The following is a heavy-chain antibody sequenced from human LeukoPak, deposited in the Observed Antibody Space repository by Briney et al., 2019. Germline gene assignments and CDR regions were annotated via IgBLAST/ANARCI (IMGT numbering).Heavy chain of an antibody. Sequence: GGSLRLSCTVSGFTVSSNSMSWVRQAPGKGLEWVSFIYSDNTHYSDSVKGRFTISRDNSKNTLYLQMNSLRAEDTAVYYCARVLDYYGSGTRDFDYWGQGTLVTVSS. V-gene: IGHV3-53*01. CDR1: GFTVSSNS. J-gene: IGHJ4*02. CDR2: IYSDNT. CDR3: ARVLDYYGSGTRDFDY. D-gene: IGHD3-10*01.